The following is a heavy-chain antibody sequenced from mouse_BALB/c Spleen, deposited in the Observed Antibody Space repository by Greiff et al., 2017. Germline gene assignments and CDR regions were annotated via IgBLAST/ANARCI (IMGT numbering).Heavy chain of an antibody. Sequence: EVMLVESGGGLVKPGGSLKLSCAASGFTFSSYAMSWVRQTPEKRLEWVASISSGGSTYYPDSVKGRFTISRDNARNILYLQMSSLRSEDTAMYYCARGGNGLPWFAYWGQGTLVTVSA. CDR1: GFTFSSYA. D-gene: IGHD1-2*01. V-gene: IGHV5-6-5*01. J-gene: IGHJ3*01. CDR3: ARGGNGLPWFAY. CDR2: ISSGGST.